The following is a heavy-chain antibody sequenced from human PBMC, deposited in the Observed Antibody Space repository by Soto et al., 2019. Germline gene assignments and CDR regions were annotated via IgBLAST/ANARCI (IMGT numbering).Heavy chain of an antibody. V-gene: IGHV1-46*01. CDR1: GYTFTRYA. CDR3: AREGEGAVALDY. D-gene: IGHD6-19*01. CDR2: INPSGGST. Sequence: ASVKVSFKASGYTFTRYAMHWVRQAPGQRLEWMGIINPSGGSTSYAQKFQGRVTMTRDTSTSTVYMELSSLRSEDTAVYYCAREGEGAVALDYWGQGTLVTVSS. J-gene: IGHJ4*02.